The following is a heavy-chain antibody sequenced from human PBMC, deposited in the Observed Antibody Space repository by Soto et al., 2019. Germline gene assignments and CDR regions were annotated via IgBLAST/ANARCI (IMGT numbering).Heavy chain of an antibody. J-gene: IGHJ5*02. CDR2: ISSRSSLI. Sequence: GSLRLSCAASGFSFSSHSFNWVRQAPGQGLEWIAYISSRSSLILYADSVRGRFVISRDNALNSLYPQMNSPRDEDTAIYYCARERGEYDSGWYIDRWGQRTPVTVSS. CDR3: ARERGEYDSGWYIDR. V-gene: IGHV3-21*06. CDR1: GFSFSSHS. D-gene: IGHD6-19*01.